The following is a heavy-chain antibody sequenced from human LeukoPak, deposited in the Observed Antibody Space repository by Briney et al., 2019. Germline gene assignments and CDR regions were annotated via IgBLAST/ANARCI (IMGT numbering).Heavy chain of an antibody. CDR3: VNDAGHSSGSGFDY. J-gene: IGHJ4*02. CDR2: IKSKTDGGTT. CDR1: GFTFSNAW. D-gene: IGHD6-19*01. Sequence: GGSLRLSCAASGFTFSNAWMSWVRQAPGKGLEWVGRIKSKTDGGTTDYAAPVKGRFTIFRDNSKNTLYVQMSSLSAEDTAAYYCVNDAGHSSGSGFDYWGQGTLVTVSS. V-gene: IGHV3-15*05.